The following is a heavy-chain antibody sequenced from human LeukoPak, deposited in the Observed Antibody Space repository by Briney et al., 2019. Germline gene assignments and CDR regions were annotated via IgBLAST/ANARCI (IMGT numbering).Heavy chain of an antibody. CDR1: GFTFSSYA. D-gene: IGHD3-22*01. Sequence: GGSLRLSCAASGFTFSSYAMSWVRQAPGKGLEWVSCISGSSGSTYYADSVKGRFTISRDNSKSTLFLQMNSLRAEDTAVYYCARVGSYYDSSGYVLYWGQGTLVTVSS. CDR3: ARVGSYYDSSGYVLY. CDR2: ISGSSGST. J-gene: IGHJ4*02. V-gene: IGHV3-23*01.